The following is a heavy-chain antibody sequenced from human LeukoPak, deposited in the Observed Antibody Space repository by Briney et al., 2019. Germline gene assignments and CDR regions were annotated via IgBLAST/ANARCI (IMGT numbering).Heavy chain of an antibody. V-gene: IGHV4-61*08. CDR1: GGSISSGDYY. D-gene: IGHD7-27*01. J-gene: IGHJ4*02. CDR3: AREGWGYYFDF. Sequence: SETLSLTCTVSGGSISSGDYYWSWIRQPPGKGLEWIGYVYYSGTTNYNPSLKSRVTISVDTSKNQFSLKLSSVTAADTAVYYCAREGWGYYFDFWGQGTLVTVSS. CDR2: VYYSGTT.